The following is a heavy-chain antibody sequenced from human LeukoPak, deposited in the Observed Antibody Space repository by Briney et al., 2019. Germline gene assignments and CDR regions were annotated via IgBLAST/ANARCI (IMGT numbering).Heavy chain of an antibody. CDR3: ARELYCSSTSCYRAHDAFDI. Sequence: ASVKVSCKASGYTITGYYMHWVRQAPGQGLEWMGWINPNSGGTNYAQKFQGRVTMTRDTSISTAYMELSRLRSDDTAVYYCARELYCSSTSCYRAHDAFDIWGQGTMVTVSS. J-gene: IGHJ3*02. CDR1: GYTITGYY. V-gene: IGHV1-2*02. CDR2: INPNSGGT. D-gene: IGHD2-2*02.